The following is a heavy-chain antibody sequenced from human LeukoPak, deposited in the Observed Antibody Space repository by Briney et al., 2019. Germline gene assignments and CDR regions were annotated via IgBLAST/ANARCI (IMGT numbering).Heavy chain of an antibody. CDR3: GRGIQSFDP. Sequence: GASVKVSCKASGYTVTAYYMHWVRQAPGQGLEWMGRINPKSGDTNYAQKFQDRVTMTRDTSMSTAYMEISRLRYDDTAVYYCGRGIQSFDPWGQGTLVTVSS. CDR2: INPKSGDT. CDR1: GYTVTAYY. J-gene: IGHJ5*02. V-gene: IGHV1-2*06.